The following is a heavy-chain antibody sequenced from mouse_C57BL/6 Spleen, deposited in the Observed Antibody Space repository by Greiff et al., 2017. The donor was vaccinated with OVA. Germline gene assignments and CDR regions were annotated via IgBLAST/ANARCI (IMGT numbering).Heavy chain of an antibody. CDR1: GFTFSDYY. CDR2: ISNGGGST. Sequence: EVMLVESGGGLVQPGGSLKLSCAASGFTFSDYYMYWVRQTPEKRLEWVAYISNGGGSTYYPDTVKGRFTISRDNAKNTLYLQMSRLKSEDTAMYYCARHAYDSVGYFDYWGQGTTLTVSS. CDR3: ARHAYDSVGYFDY. V-gene: IGHV5-12*01. J-gene: IGHJ2*01. D-gene: IGHD2-4*01.